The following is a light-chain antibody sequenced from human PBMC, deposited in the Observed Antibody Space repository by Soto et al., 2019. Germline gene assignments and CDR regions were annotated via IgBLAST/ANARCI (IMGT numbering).Light chain of an antibody. CDR2: ATS. V-gene: IGKV1-39*01. CDR1: QSISTY. J-gene: IGKJ4*01. Sequence: DIQMTQSPSSLSASVGDRVTITCRASQSISTYLNWYQQTPGKPPKVLIYATSTLQRGVPSRFSGSGSGTHFTLTISSLQPEDFATYYCQQRKSNPLTFGGGNKVEIK. CDR3: QQRKSNPLT.